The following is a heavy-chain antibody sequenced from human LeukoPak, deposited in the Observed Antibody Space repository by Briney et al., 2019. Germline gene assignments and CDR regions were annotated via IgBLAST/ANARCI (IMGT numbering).Heavy chain of an antibody. J-gene: IGHJ4*02. D-gene: IGHD6-19*01. CDR2: ISSNGGIT. V-gene: IGHV3-64D*06. Sequence: GGSLRLSCSASGLTFSSYAMHWVRQAPGKGLQSVSAISSNGGITYYADSVKGRFTISRDNSKNTLYLQMSSLRAEDTAVYYCVRAGSGWFTFDYWGQGTLVTVSS. CDR1: GLTFSSYA. CDR3: VRAGSGWFTFDY.